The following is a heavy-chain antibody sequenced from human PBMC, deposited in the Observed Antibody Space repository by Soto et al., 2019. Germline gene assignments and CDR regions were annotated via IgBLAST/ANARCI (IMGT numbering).Heavy chain of an antibody. CDR3: ARVNRGSTPRLTYYGSGYGMDV. J-gene: IGHJ6*02. D-gene: IGHD3-10*01. CDR2: IIPIFGTA. V-gene: IGHV1-69*01. Sequence: QVQLVQSGAEVKKPGSSVKVSCKASGGTFSSYAISWVRQAPGQGLEWMGGIIPIFGTANYAQKFQGRVTITADESTSTAYMELSSLRSEDTAVYYCARVNRGSTPRLTYYGSGYGMDVWGQGTTVTVSS. CDR1: GGTFSSYA.